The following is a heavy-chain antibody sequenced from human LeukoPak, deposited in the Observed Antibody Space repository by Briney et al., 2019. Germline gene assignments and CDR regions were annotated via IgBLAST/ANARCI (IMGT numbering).Heavy chain of an antibody. CDR3: TRGVTAAGSS. Sequence: PSETLSLTCTVSGDSITTYYWSWIRQSPGKGLEWIGYINYIGSTNYNPSLMNRVTISSDISKSKFSLRLRSVTAADTAVYFCTRGVTAAGSSWGQGTLVTVSS. CDR1: GDSITTYY. J-gene: IGHJ5*02. CDR2: INYIGST. V-gene: IGHV4-59*01. D-gene: IGHD6-13*01.